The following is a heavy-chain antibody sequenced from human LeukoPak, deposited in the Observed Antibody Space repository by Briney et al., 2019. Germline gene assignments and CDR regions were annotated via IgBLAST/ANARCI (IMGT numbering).Heavy chain of an antibody. D-gene: IGHD6-19*01. J-gene: IGHJ6*02. CDR2: ISAYNGNT. V-gene: IGHV1-18*01. CDR3: AVGGSGWSPGMDV. Sequence: ASVKVSCKASGYTFSSYGISWVRQAPGQGLEWMGWISAYNGNTNYAQKFQGRVTMTTDTSASTAYMELRSLRSDDTAVYYCAVGGSGWSPGMDVWGQGTTVTVSS. CDR1: GYTFSSYG.